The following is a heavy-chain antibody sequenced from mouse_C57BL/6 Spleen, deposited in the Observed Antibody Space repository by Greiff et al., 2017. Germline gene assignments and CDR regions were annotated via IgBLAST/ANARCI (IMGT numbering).Heavy chain of an antibody. CDR3: ARRGRTGTGYWYFDV. J-gene: IGHJ1*03. CDR2: IYPGSGST. Sequence: VQLQQPGAELVKPGASVKMSCKASGYTFTSYWITWVKQRPGQGLEWIGDIYPGSGSTNYNEKFKSKATLTVDTSSSTAYMQLSSLTSEDSAVYYCARRGRTGTGYWYFDVWGTGTTVTVSS. D-gene: IGHD4-1*01. V-gene: IGHV1-55*01. CDR1: GYTFTSYW.